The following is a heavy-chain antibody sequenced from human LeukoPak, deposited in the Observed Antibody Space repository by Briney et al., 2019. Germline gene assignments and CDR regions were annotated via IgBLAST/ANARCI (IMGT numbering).Heavy chain of an antibody. V-gene: IGHV3-15*01. D-gene: IGHD2-2*02. CDR1: GFTFSSYS. CDR2: IKSKTDGGTT. Sequence: PGGSLRLSCAASGFTFSSYSMNWVRQAPGKGLEWVGRIKSKTDGGTTDYAAPVKGRFTISRDDSKNTLYLQMNSLKTEDTAVYYCTTEPLGYCSSTSCYTSGFDYWGQGTLVTVSS. CDR3: TTEPLGYCSSTSCYTSGFDY. J-gene: IGHJ4*02.